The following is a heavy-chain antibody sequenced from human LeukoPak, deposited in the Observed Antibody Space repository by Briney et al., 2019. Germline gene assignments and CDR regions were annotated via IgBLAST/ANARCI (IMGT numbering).Heavy chain of an antibody. J-gene: IGHJ4*02. Sequence: GGSLRLSCAASGFTFSSYGMHWVRQAPGQGLEWMGWINPNSGGTNYAQKFQGRVTMTKDTSISTAYMELSRLRSDDTAVYYCASGGYYDSSGYFDYWGQGTLVTVSS. V-gene: IGHV1-2*02. CDR2: INPNSGGT. D-gene: IGHD3-22*01. CDR1: GFTFSSYG. CDR3: ASGGYYDSSGYFDY.